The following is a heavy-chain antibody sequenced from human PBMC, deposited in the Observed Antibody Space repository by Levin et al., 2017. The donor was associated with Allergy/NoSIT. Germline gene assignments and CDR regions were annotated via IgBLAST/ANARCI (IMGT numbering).Heavy chain of an antibody. CDR2: INPTSGAT. V-gene: IGHV1-2*05. Sequence: GASVKVSCKTSGYTFTAYYLNWVRQAPGQGLEWMGRINPTSGATDYAQKFKGRVTMTRDTSIRTAYLELNNLSPDDTGVYYCARGAPSGNWGQGTLVTVSS. D-gene: IGHD1-14*01. CDR3: ARGAPSGN. J-gene: IGHJ4*02. CDR1: GYTFTAYY.